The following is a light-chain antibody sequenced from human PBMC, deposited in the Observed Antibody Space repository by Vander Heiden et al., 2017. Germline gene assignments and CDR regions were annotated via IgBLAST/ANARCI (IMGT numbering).Light chain of an antibody. CDR3: CSYAGSYTWV. CDR1: IRDVGTYDY. J-gene: IGLJ3*02. Sequence: QSALTQPRSVSGSPGQSVTIPCSGTIRDVGTYDYVSWYQQHPGKAPKLLIYDVTKWPSGVPDRFSGSKSGNTATLTISGLLTEDEADYYCCSYAGSYTWVFGGGTKVTVL. V-gene: IGLV2-11*01. CDR2: DVT.